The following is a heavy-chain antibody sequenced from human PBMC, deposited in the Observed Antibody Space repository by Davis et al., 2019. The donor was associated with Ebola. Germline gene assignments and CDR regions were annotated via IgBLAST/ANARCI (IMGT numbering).Heavy chain of an antibody. CDR3: AGGWLRGGTDV. J-gene: IGHJ6*04. CDR1: GGILPRRG. V-gene: IGHV6-1*01. CDR2: TYYNSKWYN. Sequence: HSQTPSLTRAISGGILPRRGWNWIRPSPSRGLELLGRTYYNSKWYNDYAVSVKSRITINPDTSKNQFSLQLNSVTPEDPALYYCAGGWLRGGTDVWGEGTTVTVSS. D-gene: IGHD3-10*01.